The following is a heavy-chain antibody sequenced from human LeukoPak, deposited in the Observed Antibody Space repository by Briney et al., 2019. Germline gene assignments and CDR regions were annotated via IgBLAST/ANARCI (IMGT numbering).Heavy chain of an antibody. CDR3: AKDGGLWVSAHWGDS. CDR1: GFTFSSYS. Sequence: GGSLRLSCAASGFTFSSYSMSWVRQAPGKGLEWVANIKQDGSEKYYVDSVKGRSTISRDNAKNSLYLQMNSLRAEDTAVYYCAKDGGLWVSAHWGDSWGRGTLVTVSS. CDR2: IKQDGSEK. J-gene: IGHJ4*02. D-gene: IGHD7-27*01. V-gene: IGHV3-7*03.